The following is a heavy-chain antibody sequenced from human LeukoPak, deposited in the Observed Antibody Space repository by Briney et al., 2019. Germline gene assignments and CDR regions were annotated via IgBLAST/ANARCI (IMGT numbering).Heavy chain of an antibody. CDR3: AREGLERIFHFDY. V-gene: IGHV3-23*01. Sequence: GGSLRLSCAASGFTFDNHAMAWVRQAPGAGLEWVSGITGNGFETFYADPVRGRFTISRDNSKNTLYLQMNSLRAEDTALYYCAREGLERIFHFDYWGQGTLVTVSS. D-gene: IGHD1-1*01. CDR1: GFTFDNHA. J-gene: IGHJ4*02. CDR2: ITGNGFET.